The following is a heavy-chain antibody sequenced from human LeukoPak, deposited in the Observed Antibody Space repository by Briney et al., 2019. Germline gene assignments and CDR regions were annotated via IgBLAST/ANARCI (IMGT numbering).Heavy chain of an antibody. CDR3: ARDGIRGALDY. CDR2: IQNDGVST. Sequence: GGSLRLSCAASGFTFIYHWMHWVRQVPGKGLVWVSRIQNDGVSTTYADSVKGRFTISRDNFKNTLYLEMNSLRAEDTAAYYCARDGIRGALDYWGQGTLFTVSS. J-gene: IGHJ4*02. V-gene: IGHV3-74*01. D-gene: IGHD3-10*01. CDR1: GFTFIYHW.